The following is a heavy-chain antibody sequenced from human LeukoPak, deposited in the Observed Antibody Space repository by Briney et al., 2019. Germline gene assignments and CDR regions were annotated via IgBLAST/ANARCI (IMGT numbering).Heavy chain of an antibody. CDR3: ARGPYGSGSYYNSYYYYYYMDV. CDR1: GYTFTSYG. Sequence: GASVKVSCKASGYTFTSYGISWVRQAPGQGLEWMGGIIPIFGTANYAQKFQGRVTITADESTSTAYMELSSLRSEDTAVYYCARGPYGSGSYYNSYYYYYYMDVWGKGTTVTVSS. D-gene: IGHD3-10*01. CDR2: IIPIFGTA. J-gene: IGHJ6*03. V-gene: IGHV1-69*13.